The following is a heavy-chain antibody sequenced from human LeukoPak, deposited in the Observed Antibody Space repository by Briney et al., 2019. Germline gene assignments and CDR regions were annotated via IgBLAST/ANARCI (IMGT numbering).Heavy chain of an antibody. CDR3: AREPDIVVVPAAKASY. Sequence: ASVKVSCKASGYTFTGYYMHWVRQAPGQGLEWMGWTNPNSGGTNYAQKFQGRVTMTRDTSISTAYMELSRLRSDDTAVYYCAREPDIVVVPAAKASYWGQGTLVTVSS. CDR2: TNPNSGGT. CDR1: GYTFTGYY. V-gene: IGHV1-2*02. J-gene: IGHJ4*02. D-gene: IGHD2-2*01.